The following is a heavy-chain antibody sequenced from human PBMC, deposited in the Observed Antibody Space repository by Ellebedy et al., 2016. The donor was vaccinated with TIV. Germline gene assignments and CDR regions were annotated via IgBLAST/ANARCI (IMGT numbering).Heavy chain of an antibody. CDR2: IYSGGDT. J-gene: IGHJ4*02. D-gene: IGHD2-15*01. CDR1: GLTVSNNY. Sequence: GESLKISCAASGLTVSNNYMRWIRQAPGKGLEWVALIYSGGDTYYSDAVKGRFTISRDSSKNTVHLQMTNLRVEDTAVYYCAKHRHCVADRCYSVWGQGTLVTVSS. V-gene: IGHV3-53*01. CDR3: AKHRHCVADRCYSV.